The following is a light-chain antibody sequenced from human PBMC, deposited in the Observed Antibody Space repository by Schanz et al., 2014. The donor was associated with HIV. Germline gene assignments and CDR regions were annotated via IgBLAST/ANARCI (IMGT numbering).Light chain of an antibody. V-gene: IGLV2-23*02. CDR1: SSDVGSSNL. Sequence: QSALTQPASVSGSPGQSITISCTGTSSDVGSSNLLSWYQQHPGKAPKFIMYEVSKRPSGVPDRFSGSKSGSTASLTVSGLQPEDEADYYCCSYAGTSTVVVFGGGTKLTVL. J-gene: IGLJ2*01. CDR3: CSYAGTSTVVV. CDR2: EVS.